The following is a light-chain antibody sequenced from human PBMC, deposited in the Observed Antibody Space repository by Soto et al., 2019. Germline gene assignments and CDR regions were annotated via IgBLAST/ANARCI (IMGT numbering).Light chain of an antibody. CDR1: QSISTY. CDR2: ATS. CDR3: QQSYSTPPGT. Sequence: DIQMTKSPSSLSASVGDRVTITCRASQSISTYLIWYQQKPGKAPKLLIYATSSLQSGVPARFSGSGSGTDVTLTISSLQPEDFATYYCQQSYSTPPGTFGQGTKVEIK. V-gene: IGKV1-39*01. J-gene: IGKJ1*01.